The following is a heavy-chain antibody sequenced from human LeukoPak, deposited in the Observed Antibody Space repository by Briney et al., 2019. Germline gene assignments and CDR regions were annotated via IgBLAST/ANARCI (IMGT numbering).Heavy chain of an antibody. CDR2: FSGYGGDT. V-gene: IGHV3-23*01. CDR1: GFIFSDYA. J-gene: IGHJ5*01. CDR3: AKRPGKAAAGPFDS. Sequence: PGGSLRLSCAASGFIFSDYAMSWVRQTPGKGLEWISTFSGYGGDTYYADSMKGRFTISRDTSKSTLHLQMNSLRAEDTAVYYCAKRPGKAAAGPFDSWGLGTLVTVS. D-gene: IGHD6-13*01.